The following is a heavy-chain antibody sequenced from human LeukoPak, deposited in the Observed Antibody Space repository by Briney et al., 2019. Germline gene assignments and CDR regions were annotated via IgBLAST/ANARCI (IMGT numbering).Heavy chain of an antibody. CDR1: GGSINSGNYY. CDR3: TREAQFTGGWYS. D-gene: IGHD6-19*01. J-gene: IGHJ4*02. V-gene: IGHV4-61*02. CDR2: IYTSGST. Sequence: PSETLSLTCTVSGGSINSGNYYWTWIRQPAGKGLEWIGRIYTSGSTNYNPFLKSRVTISTDTSKNQFSLKLSSVTAADTAVYYCTREAQFTGGWYSWGQGTLVTVSS.